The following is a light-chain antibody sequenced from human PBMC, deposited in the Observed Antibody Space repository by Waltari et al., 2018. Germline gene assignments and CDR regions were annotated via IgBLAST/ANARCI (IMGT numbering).Light chain of an antibody. Sequence: QSALTQPASVSGFPGQSISISCIGTSRDVGPYNLVSWYQHHPGNAPKLIVFEASKRPSGVSNRFSGSKAANTASLIISGLQADDEADYYCCSYAGSGSWVFGGGTKVTVI. CDR2: EAS. CDR1: SRDVGPYNL. J-gene: IGLJ3*02. V-gene: IGLV2-23*01. CDR3: CSYAGSGSWV.